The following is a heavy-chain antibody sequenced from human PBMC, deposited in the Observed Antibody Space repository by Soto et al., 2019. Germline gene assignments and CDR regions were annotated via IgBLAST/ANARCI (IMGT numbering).Heavy chain of an antibody. CDR3: ARLNAGPGDY. D-gene: IGHD1-1*01. CDR2: VYYTGDS. V-gene: IGHV4-39*01. CDR1: SGSICSSTYY. Sequence: SETLSLTWTVSSGSICSSTYYWGWIRQSPGKGLEWIGSVYYTGDSYYNPSLRSRVTISIDTSKNQFSLKVSSVTAADTAVYHCARLNAGPGDYWGQGTLVT. J-gene: IGHJ4*02.